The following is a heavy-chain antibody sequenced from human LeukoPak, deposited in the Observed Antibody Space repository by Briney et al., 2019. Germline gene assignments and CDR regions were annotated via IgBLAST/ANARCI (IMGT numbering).Heavy chain of an antibody. CDR1: GFTYSSNW. V-gene: IGHV3-74*01. J-gene: IGHJ4*02. D-gene: IGHD3-16*01. CDR2: VSGDGSIT. CDR3: ARQNYGNPDY. Sequence: PGGSLRLSCAASGFTYSSNWMHWVRQAPGKGLVWVSRVSGDGSITYYADSEKGRFTMSRDNAKNTLYLQINSLRVEDTAVYYCARQNYGNPDYWGQGTLVTVSS.